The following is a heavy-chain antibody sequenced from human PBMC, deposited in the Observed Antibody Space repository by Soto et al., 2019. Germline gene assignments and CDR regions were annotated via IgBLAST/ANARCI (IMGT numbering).Heavy chain of an antibody. CDR2: ISSSGGSA. Sequence: EVQLLESGGGLVQPGGSLRLSCAASGFTFSSYGMSWVRQAPGKGLEWVSAISSSGGSAYYADSVKGRFTISRDNSKNTLYLLMNSLRAEDTAVYYCARGATSPSYWGQGTLVTVSS. V-gene: IGHV3-23*01. J-gene: IGHJ4*02. CDR3: ARGATSPSY. CDR1: GFTFSSYG.